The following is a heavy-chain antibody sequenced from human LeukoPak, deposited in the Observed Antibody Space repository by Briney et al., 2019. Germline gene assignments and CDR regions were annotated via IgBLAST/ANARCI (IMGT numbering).Heavy chain of an antibody. J-gene: IGHJ4*02. CDR3: ARTSPGAAFDY. Sequence: SVKVSCKASGYTFTGYFIHWVRQAPGQGLEYMGWINPNNGATGYAQKFQGRVTMTRDTSISTTYLEMSGLTSDDTAVYYCARTSPGAAFDYWGQGTLVTVSS. CDR2: INPNNGAT. D-gene: IGHD4/OR15-4a*01. CDR1: GYTFTGYF. V-gene: IGHV1-2*02.